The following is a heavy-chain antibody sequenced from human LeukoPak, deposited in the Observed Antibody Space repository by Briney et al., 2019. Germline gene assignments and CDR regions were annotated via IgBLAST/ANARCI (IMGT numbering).Heavy chain of an antibody. V-gene: IGHV1-46*01. D-gene: IGHD1-7*01. Sequence: GASVKVSCKASVFTFINYCMHWVRQAPGQGLEWMGLISPSGSTTYAQNFQGRVTMTRDTSTSTLYMELSSLRSDDTAIYYCAKCDETGTTRWFDPWGQGTLVTVSS. CDR1: VFTFINYC. CDR3: AKCDETGTTRWFDP. J-gene: IGHJ5*02. CDR2: ISPSGST.